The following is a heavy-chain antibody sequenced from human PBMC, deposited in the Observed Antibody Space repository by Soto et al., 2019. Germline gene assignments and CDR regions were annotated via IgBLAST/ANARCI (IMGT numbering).Heavy chain of an antibody. CDR1: GGTFSSYT. CDR2: IIPILGIA. J-gene: IGHJ4*02. D-gene: IGHD6-13*01. V-gene: IGHV1-69*02. CDR3: ANSSSWSPLDFDY. Sequence: SVKVSCKASGGTFSSYTISWVRQAPGQGLEWMGRIIPILGIANYAQKFQGRVTITADKSTSTAYMELSSLRSEDTAVYYCANSSSWSPLDFDYWGQGTLVTVSS.